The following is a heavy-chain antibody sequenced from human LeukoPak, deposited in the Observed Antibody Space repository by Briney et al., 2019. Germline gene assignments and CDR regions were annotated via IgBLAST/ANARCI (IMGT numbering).Heavy chain of an antibody. D-gene: IGHD3-22*01. J-gene: IGHJ4*02. CDR1: GFTFDTYW. CDR2: IKQDGSEK. Sequence: PGGSLRLSCAASGFTFDTYWMSWVRQAPGKGLEWVANIKQDGSEKDYVDSVKGRFTISRDNAKNSLYLQMNSLRAEDTAVYYCARRAGDYSHPYDYWGQGTLVTVSS. V-gene: IGHV3-7*03. CDR3: ARRAGDYSHPYDY.